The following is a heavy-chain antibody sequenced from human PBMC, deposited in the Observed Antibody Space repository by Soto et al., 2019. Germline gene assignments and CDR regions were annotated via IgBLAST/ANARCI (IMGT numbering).Heavy chain of an antibody. J-gene: IGHJ6*02. CDR2: ISGSGGST. D-gene: IGHD6-13*01. Sequence: VQLLESGGGLVQPGGSLRLSCAASGFTFSSYALSWVRQAPGKGLEWVSAISGSGGSTYYADSVKGRFNISRDNSKNTLYLHMNSLRAEDTAVYYCAKPTIHSFIAAAEFYYYYGMDVWGQGTTVTVSS. CDR3: AKPTIHSFIAAAEFYYYYGMDV. V-gene: IGHV3-23*01. CDR1: GFTFSSYA.